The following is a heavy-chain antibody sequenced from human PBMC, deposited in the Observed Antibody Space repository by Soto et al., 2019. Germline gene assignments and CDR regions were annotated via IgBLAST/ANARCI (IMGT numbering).Heavy chain of an antibody. V-gene: IGHV4-34*01. D-gene: IGHD1-26*01. J-gene: IGHJ6*02. CDR3: ARGPTSGDYYYNGMGV. CDR2: INHSGST. Sequence: PSETLSLTCAVYGGSFSGYYWSWIRQPPGKGLEWIGEINHSGSTNYNPSLKSRVTISVDTSKNQFSLKLSSVTAADTAVYYCARGPTSGDYYYNGMGVWGQGTTVTVSS. CDR1: GGSFSGYY.